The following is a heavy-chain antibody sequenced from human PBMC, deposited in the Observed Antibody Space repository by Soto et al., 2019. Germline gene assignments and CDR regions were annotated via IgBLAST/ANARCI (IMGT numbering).Heavy chain of an antibody. J-gene: IGHJ3*02. CDR1: GFTFSSYA. D-gene: IGHD1-26*01. Sequence: GGSLRLSCKGSGFTFSSYAIQWVRQAPGKGLEWVAAISDDGTNKYYADSVKGRFTISRDNSKNTLYLQMNSLRAEDTAVYYCAKDLGSGSYLFDAFDIWGQGTMVTVSS. V-gene: IGHV3-30*18. CDR2: ISDDGTNK. CDR3: AKDLGSGSYLFDAFDI.